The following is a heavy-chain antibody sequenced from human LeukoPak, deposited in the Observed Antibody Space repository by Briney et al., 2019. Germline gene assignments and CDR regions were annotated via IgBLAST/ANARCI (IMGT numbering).Heavy chain of an antibody. D-gene: IGHD3-3*01. J-gene: IGHJ4*02. Sequence: ASVKVSCKASGYTFTGYFMHWVRQAPGQGLEWMGWINPHSGGTDNAQNFQGRVTKTRDTSINTAYMELTRMTSDDTAVYFCARGGGTSGPELDYWGQGTLVTVSS. CDR2: INPHSGGT. CDR3: ARGGGTSGPELDY. CDR1: GYTFTGYF. V-gene: IGHV1-2*02.